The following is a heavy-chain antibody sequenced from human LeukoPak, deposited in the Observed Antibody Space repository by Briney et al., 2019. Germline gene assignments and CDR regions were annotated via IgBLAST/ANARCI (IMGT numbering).Heavy chain of an antibody. V-gene: IGHV4-30-4*01. Sequence: SETLPLTCTVSGGSISSGDYYWSWIRQPPGKGLEWIGYIYYSGSTYYNPSLKSRVTISVDTSKNQFSLKLSSVTAADTAVYYCARAMVYYYYFDYWGQGTLVTVSS. D-gene: IGHD3-10*01. CDR1: GGSISSGDYY. CDR2: IYYSGST. CDR3: ARAMVYYYYFDY. J-gene: IGHJ4*02.